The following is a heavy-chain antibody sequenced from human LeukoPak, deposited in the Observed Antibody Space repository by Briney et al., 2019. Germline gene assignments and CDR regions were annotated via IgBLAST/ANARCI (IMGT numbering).Heavy chain of an antibody. CDR2: IKQDGSEK. CDR3: ARGGPGLQDYYYYMDV. D-gene: IGHD5-18*01. Sequence: GGSLRLSCAASGFTFSSYWMSLVRQAPGKGLEWVANIKQDGSEKYYVDSVKGRFTISRDNAKNSLYLQMNSLRAEDTAVYYCARGGPGLQDYYYYMDVWGKGTTVTVSS. CDR1: GFTFSSYW. V-gene: IGHV3-7*01. J-gene: IGHJ6*03.